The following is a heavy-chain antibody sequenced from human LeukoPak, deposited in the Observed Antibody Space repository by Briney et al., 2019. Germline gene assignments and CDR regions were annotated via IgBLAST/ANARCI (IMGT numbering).Heavy chain of an antibody. CDR2: IIPIFGTA. D-gene: IGHD4-17*01. CDR1: GGTFSSYA. Sequence: ASVKVSCKASGGTFSSYAISWVRQAPGQGLEWMGGIIPIFGTANYAQKLQGRVTMTTDTSTSTAYMELRSLRSDDTAVYYCARDQGDDGDYAADYWGQGTLVTVSS. V-gene: IGHV1-69*05. CDR3: ARDQGDDGDYAADY. J-gene: IGHJ4*02.